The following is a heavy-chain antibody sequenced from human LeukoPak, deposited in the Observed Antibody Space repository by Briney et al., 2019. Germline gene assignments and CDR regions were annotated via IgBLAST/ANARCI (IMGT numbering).Heavy chain of an antibody. Sequence: PGGSLRLSCVASGFTFSNYWMSWVRQVPGKGLEWVANIKQDGSEKYYVDSVKGRFTISRDNAQNSLFVQMNSLRVDDTAVYYCARETEGYFDYWGQGTLVTVSS. D-gene: IGHD6-13*01. CDR2: IKQDGSEK. V-gene: IGHV3-7*01. CDR1: GFTFSNYW. CDR3: ARETEGYFDY. J-gene: IGHJ4*02.